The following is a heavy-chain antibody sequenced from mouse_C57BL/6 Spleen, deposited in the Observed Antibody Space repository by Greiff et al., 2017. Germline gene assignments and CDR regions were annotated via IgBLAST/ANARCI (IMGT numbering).Heavy chain of an antibody. J-gene: IGHJ2*01. V-gene: IGHV5-9*01. D-gene: IGHD1-1*01. Sequence: GMLVESGGGLVKPGGSLKLSCAAYGFTFSSYTMSWVRQTPEKRLEWVATISGGGGNTYYPDSVKGRFTISRDNAKNTLYLQMSSLRSEDTALYYCASLYRGYFDYWGQGTTLTVSS. CDR1: GFTFSSYT. CDR3: ASLYRGYFDY. CDR2: ISGGGGNT.